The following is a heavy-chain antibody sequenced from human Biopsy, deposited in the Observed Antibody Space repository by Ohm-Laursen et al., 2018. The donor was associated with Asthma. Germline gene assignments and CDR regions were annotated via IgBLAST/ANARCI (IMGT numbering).Heavy chain of an antibody. J-gene: IGHJ5*02. CDR3: ARTTYGDDGFDP. CDR2: IYYSGST. Sequence: SQTLSLTCTVSGGSINIGDYYWSWIRQHPVKGLEWIGYIYYSGSTYYNPSLKSRVNISVDKSKNQFSLSLTSVTAADTAVYYCARTTYGDDGFDPWGQGTLVTVSS. V-gene: IGHV4-31*03. CDR1: GGSINIGDYY. D-gene: IGHD4-17*01.